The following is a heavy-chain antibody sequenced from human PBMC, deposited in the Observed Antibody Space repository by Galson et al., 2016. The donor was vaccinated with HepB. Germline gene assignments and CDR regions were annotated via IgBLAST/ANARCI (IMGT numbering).Heavy chain of an antibody. D-gene: IGHD6-6*01. CDR1: GFTVSNSR. CDR3: GTSSRAWGPDAFDI. V-gene: IGHV3-53*01. Sequence: SLRLSCAASGFTVSNSRMGWVRQPPGKGLEWVSIIYSSDSTYTDSVKGRFNISRDNSKNTLFLQMNSLRVDDTAVYCCGTSSRAWGPDAFDIWGQGAMVTVSS. CDR2: IYSSDST. J-gene: IGHJ3*02.